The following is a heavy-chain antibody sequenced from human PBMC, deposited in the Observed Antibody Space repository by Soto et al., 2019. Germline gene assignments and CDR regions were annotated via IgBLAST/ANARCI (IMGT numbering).Heavy chain of an antibody. CDR2: IYYSGNT. CDR3: ARGYCSSTSCYEFDY. CDR1: SGTISAYY. D-gene: IGHD2-2*01. V-gene: IGHV4-59*01. Sequence: SETLSLTCTVSSGTISAYYWNWIRQPPGKGLEWIGSIYYSGNTNYSPSLKSRVTISVDTSKKQFSLKLTSVTAADTAMYYCARGYCSSTSCYEFDYWGQGTLVTVSS. J-gene: IGHJ4*02.